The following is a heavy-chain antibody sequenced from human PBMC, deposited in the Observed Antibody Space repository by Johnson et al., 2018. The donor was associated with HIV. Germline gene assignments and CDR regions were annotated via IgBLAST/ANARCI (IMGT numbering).Heavy chain of an antibody. V-gene: IGHV3-30*04. D-gene: IGHD3-10*02. CDR2: ISYDGSNK. CDR1: GFTFSSYA. J-gene: IGHJ3*02. CDR3: ARDQWRVSVRSHAFDI. Sequence: QVQLVESGGGVVQPGRSLRLSCAASGFTFSSYAMHWVRQAPGKGLEWVAVISYDGSNKYYADSVKGRFTISRDNSKNTLYLQMNSLRAEDTAVYYCARDQWRVSVRSHAFDIWGQGTMVTVSS.